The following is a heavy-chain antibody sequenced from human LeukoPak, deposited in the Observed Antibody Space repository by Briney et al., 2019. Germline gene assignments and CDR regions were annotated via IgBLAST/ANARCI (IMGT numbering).Heavy chain of an antibody. J-gene: IGHJ4*02. CDR2: ISYDGSNK. CDR3: AKKGGLWLRSNYFDY. Sequence: PGRSLRLSCAASGFTFSSYGMHWVRQAPGKGLEWVAVISYDGSNKYYADSVKGRFTISRDNSKNTLYLQMNSLRAEDTAVYYCAKKGGLWLRSNYFDYWGQGTLVTVSS. V-gene: IGHV3-30*18. D-gene: IGHD5-12*01. CDR1: GFTFSSYG.